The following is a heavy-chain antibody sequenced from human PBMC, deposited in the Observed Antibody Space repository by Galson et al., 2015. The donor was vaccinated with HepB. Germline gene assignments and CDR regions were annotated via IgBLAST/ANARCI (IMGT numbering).Heavy chain of an antibody. J-gene: IGHJ4*02. CDR2: ISWDGGST. D-gene: IGHD2-21*02. V-gene: IGHV3-43*01. CDR1: GFNFDDYT. Sequence: SLRLSCADSGFNFDDYTMHWARQAPGEGLEWVSLISWDGGSTYYADSVKGRFTISRDNSKNSLYLQMNSLRTEDTALYYCAKGLSGGDWGFDYWGQGTLVTVSS. CDR3: AKGLSGGDWGFDY.